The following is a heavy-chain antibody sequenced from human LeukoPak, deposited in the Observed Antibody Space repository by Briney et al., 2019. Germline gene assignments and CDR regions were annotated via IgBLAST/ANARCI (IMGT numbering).Heavy chain of an antibody. D-gene: IGHD3-10*01. CDR2: ISDSGYST. J-gene: IGHJ4*02. CDR3: ASGVRVIRSLHY. CDR1: GFTFSSYA. Sequence: GGSLRLSCAASGFTFSSYAMSWVRQAPGKGLEWVSAISDSGYSTYYADSVKGRFTTSRDNSKNTVDLQMNSLRGDDTAVYYCASGVRVIRSLHYWGQGTLVTVSS. V-gene: IGHV3-23*01.